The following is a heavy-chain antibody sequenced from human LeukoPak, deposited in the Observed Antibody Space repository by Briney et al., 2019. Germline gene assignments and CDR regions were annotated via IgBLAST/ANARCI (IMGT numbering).Heavy chain of an antibody. CDR3: ARVLTGTLDY. CDR2: IYSGGST. D-gene: IGHD1-7*01. Sequence: GGSLRLSCAASGFTFSSYAMSWVRQAPGKGLEWVSVIYSGGSTYYADSVKGRFTISRGNSKNTLYLQMNSLRAEDTAVYYCARVLTGTLDYWGQGTLVTVSS. CDR1: GFTFSSYA. V-gene: IGHV3-53*01. J-gene: IGHJ4*02.